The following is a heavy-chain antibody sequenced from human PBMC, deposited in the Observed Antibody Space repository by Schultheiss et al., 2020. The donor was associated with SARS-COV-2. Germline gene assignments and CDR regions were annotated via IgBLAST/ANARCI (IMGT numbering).Heavy chain of an antibody. J-gene: IGHJ6*04. CDR3: AREDIVVVPAVDV. Sequence: GGSLRLSCAASGFTFSSYWMHWVRQAPGKGLVWVSRINSDGNSTSYADSVKGRFTISRDNAKNTLYLQMNSLRAEDTAVYYCAREDIVVVPAVDVWGKGTTVTVSS. D-gene: IGHD2-2*01. CDR2: INSDGNST. V-gene: IGHV3-74*01. CDR1: GFTFSSYW.